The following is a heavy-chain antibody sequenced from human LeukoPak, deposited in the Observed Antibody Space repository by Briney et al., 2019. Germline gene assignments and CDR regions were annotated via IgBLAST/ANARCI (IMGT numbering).Heavy chain of an antibody. Sequence: SVKVSFKASGGTFSSYAISWVRQAPGQGLEWMGGIIPIFGTANYAQKFQGRVTITADESTSTAYMELSSLRSEDTAVYYCAREDYYDSSGPFDYWGQGTLVTVSS. V-gene: IGHV1-69*13. CDR2: IIPIFGTA. CDR1: GGTFSSYA. J-gene: IGHJ4*02. D-gene: IGHD3-22*01. CDR3: AREDYYDSSGPFDY.